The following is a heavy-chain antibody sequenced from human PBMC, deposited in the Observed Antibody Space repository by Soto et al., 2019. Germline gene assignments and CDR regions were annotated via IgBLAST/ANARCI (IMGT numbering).Heavy chain of an antibody. CDR2: ITWNSGSV. J-gene: IGHJ4*02. V-gene: IGHV3-9*01. Sequence: EVQLVESGGGLVQPGRSLGLSCVGSGFNFDDYAMHWVRQAPGKGLEWVSGITWNSGSVEYADSVKGRFTISRDNLTNSLYWQMKSLRVEDTAFYYCARADSGLVLRPEFAYWGEGTLVTVSS. D-gene: IGHD5-12*01. CDR1: GFNFDDYA. CDR3: ARADSGLVLRPEFAY.